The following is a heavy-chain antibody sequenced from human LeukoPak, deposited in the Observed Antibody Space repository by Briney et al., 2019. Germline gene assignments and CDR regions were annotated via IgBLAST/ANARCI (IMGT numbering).Heavy chain of an antibody. CDR3: ARDAGYGYDRLDY. CDR1: GFTLSSYA. V-gene: IGHV3-23*01. Sequence: GGSLRLSCAASGFTLSSYAMSWVRQGPGKGLEWVSASVSGNTYHADSVKGRFTISRDSSKNTLYLQMNSLRAEDTAVYYCARDAGYGYDRLDYWGQGTQVTVSS. CDR2: SVSGNT. J-gene: IGHJ4*02. D-gene: IGHD5-18*01.